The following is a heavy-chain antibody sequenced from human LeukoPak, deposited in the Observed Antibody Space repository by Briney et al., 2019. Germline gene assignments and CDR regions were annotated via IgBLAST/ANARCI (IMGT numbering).Heavy chain of an antibody. Sequence: GASVKVSCKASGYTFTSYYIHWVRQAPGQGLEWMGIINPTGGSTSYAQKFQGRVTMTRDTSTNTLYMELSSLISEDTAVYYCAREGDCSGGSCPFDYWGQGTLVTVSP. CDR2: INPTGGST. J-gene: IGHJ4*02. D-gene: IGHD2-15*01. V-gene: IGHV1-46*01. CDR1: GYTFTSYY. CDR3: AREGDCSGGSCPFDY.